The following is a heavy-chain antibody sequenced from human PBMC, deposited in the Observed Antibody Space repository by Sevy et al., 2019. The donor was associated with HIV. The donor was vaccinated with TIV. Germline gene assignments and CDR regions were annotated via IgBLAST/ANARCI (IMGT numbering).Heavy chain of an antibody. CDR1: GFTFTSYG. V-gene: IGHV1-18*01. Sequence: ASVKVSCKTSGFTFTSYGISWVRQAPGQGLEWMGWISGHNGNTDDAQNFQGRVIMTTDTSTSTAYMELRSLRSDDTAVYYCARMGGHCISSNCYYYYGMGVWCQGTTVTVSS. CDR3: ARMGGHCISSNCYYYYGMGV. J-gene: IGHJ6*02. D-gene: IGHD2-2*01. CDR2: ISGHNGNT.